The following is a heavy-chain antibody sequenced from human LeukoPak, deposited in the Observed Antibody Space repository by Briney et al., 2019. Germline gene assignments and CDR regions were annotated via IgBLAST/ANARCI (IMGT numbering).Heavy chain of an antibody. CDR3: ARQYSNNWYDDRGWFDP. Sequence: ASVKVSCKASGYTFTGYYMHWVRQAPGQGLEWMGWINPNSGGTNYAQKLQGRVTMTRDTSISTAYMELSRLRSDDTAVYYCARQYSNNWYDDRGWFDPWGQGTLVTVSS. CDR2: INPNSGGT. V-gene: IGHV1-2*02. D-gene: IGHD6-13*01. CDR1: GYTFTGYY. J-gene: IGHJ5*02.